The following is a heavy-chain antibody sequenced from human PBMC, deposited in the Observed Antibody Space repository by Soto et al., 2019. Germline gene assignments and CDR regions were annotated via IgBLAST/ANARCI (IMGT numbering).Heavy chain of an antibody. CDR3: VRDSGRGFYFDY. CDR2: IRNRPNSYTT. CDR1: GFTFSNAW. D-gene: IGHD3-10*01. Sequence: GGSLRLSCGGSGFTFSNAWMHWVRQAPGKGLEWVGRIRNRPNSYTTQYAASVKGRFAVLRDDSENLVYLQMNDLKTEDTAVYYCVRDSGRGFYFDYWGQGAQVTVSS. V-gene: IGHV3-72*01. J-gene: IGHJ4*02.